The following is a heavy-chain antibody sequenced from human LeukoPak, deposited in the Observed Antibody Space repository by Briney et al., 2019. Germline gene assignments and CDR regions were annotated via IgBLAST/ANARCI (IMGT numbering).Heavy chain of an antibody. Sequence: GSLRLSCAASGFTFSSYAMSWVRQPPGKGPEWIGEIYHSGSTNYNPSLKSRVTISVDKSKNQFSLKLSSVTAADTAVYYCARDRYCGGDCYSEDAFDIWGQGTMVTVSS. CDR3: ARDRYCGGDCYSEDAFDI. V-gene: IGHV4-4*02. CDR2: IYHSGST. J-gene: IGHJ3*02. D-gene: IGHD2-21*02. CDR1: GFTFSSYAM.